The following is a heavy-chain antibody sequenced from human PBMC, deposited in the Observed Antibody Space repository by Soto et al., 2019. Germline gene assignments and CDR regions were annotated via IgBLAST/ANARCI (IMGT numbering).Heavy chain of an antibody. CDR1: GYTFVSYG. V-gene: IGHV1-18*01. Sequence: QVQLVQSGAEVKEPGASVKVSCKASGYTFVSYGISWVRQAPGQGLEWMGWISAYNGNTNYAQKFQGRVTMTTDTSRSTVYMELRILRSDETAVYYCSRGAQKWLVAAFDIWGPGKMVTVSS. J-gene: IGHJ3*02. D-gene: IGHD6-19*01. CDR3: SRGAQKWLVAAFDI. CDR2: ISAYNGNT.